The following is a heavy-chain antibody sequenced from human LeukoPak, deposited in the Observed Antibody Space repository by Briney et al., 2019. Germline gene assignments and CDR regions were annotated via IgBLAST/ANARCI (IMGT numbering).Heavy chain of an antibody. CDR1: GGSISSYY. J-gene: IGHJ5*02. D-gene: IGHD3-10*01. CDR2: IYYSGST. Sequence: SETLSLTCTVSGGSISSYYWSWLRQPPGKGLEWLGYIYYSGSTNYNPSLKSRVTISVDTSKNQFSLKLSSVTAADTAVYYCARRAVGFGELFWFDPWGQGTLVTVSS. CDR3: ARRAVGFGELFWFDP. V-gene: IGHV4-59*08.